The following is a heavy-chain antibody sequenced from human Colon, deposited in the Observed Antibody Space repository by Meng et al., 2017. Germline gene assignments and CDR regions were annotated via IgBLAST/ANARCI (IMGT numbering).Heavy chain of an antibody. Sequence: QVQLPYPGPGLVKPSQTLSLPCTVSGATINSGGYFWTWIRQLPGKGLEWIGYIDDSGTTKYNPSLKNSLTISRDTSKNEFSLKLGSVTAADTAVYYCARQVGKYWYFDVWGRGTLVTVSS. D-gene: IGHD2-2*01. CDR1: GATINSGGYF. J-gene: IGHJ2*01. CDR3: ARQVGKYWYFDV. V-gene: IGHV4-31*01. CDR2: IDDSGTT.